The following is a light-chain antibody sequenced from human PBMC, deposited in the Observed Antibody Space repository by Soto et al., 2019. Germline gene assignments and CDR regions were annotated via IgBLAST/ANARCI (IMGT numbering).Light chain of an antibody. CDR2: AAS. Sequence: AIQLTQSPSSLSAPVGDRVTITCRAGQDIRSDLGWYQHKPGKAPRLLIHAASSLQGGVPSRFSGSASGTEFTLTISSLQPEDLASYYCLQDHSYPWTFGQGTKVDIK. CDR1: QDIRSD. V-gene: IGKV1-6*01. J-gene: IGKJ1*01. CDR3: LQDHSYPWT.